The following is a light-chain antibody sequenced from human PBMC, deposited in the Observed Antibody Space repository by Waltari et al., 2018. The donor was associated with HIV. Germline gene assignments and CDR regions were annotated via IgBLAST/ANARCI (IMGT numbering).Light chain of an antibody. J-gene: IGKJ1*01. V-gene: IGKV6-21*01. CDR3: HQGVDLPPT. CDR2: YAS. CDR1: QSIRSN. Sequence: IITCRASQSIRSNLHWYQQKPDQSPKLVIKYASQSFSGVPPRFSGSGFGTDFTLTINSLEAEDAATYYCHQGVDLPPTFGQGTKVEIK.